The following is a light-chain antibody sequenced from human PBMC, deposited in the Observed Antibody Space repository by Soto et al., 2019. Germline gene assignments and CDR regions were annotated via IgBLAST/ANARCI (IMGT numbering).Light chain of an antibody. J-gene: IGKJ2*01. CDR3: HQYGGSPGA. CDR1: QSVTSSY. CDR2: GVS. Sequence: EIVLTQSPGTLSLSPGERATLSCRASQSVTSSYLAWYQQKPGQAPRLLIYGVSSRATGIPERFSGSGSGTDFTLSISSLEPEDFAVYFCHQYGGSPGAFGQGTKLEIK. V-gene: IGKV3-20*01.